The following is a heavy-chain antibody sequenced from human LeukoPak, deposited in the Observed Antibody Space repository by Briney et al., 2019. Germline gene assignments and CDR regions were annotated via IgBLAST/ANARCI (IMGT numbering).Heavy chain of an antibody. D-gene: IGHD4-23*01. Sequence: SQTLSLTCTVSGGSITNLNYYWTWIRQPVGKRLEWIGRIYTSGGTDYNPSLKTRATLSVDKSKNQFSLNLASLTAPDTALYYCAGRGSNSGTFDVWGPGTFVTVSS. J-gene: IGHJ3*01. CDR1: GGSITNLNYY. V-gene: IGHV4-61*02. CDR3: AGRGSNSGTFDV. CDR2: IYTSGGT.